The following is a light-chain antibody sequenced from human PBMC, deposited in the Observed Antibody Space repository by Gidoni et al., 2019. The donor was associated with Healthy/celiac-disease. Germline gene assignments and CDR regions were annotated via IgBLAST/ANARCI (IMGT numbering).Light chain of an antibody. CDR2: RNN. J-gene: IGLJ2*01. CDR1: SSNIGSNY. V-gene: IGLV1-47*01. Sequence: QSVLTQPPSASGTPGQRVTISCSGSSSNIGSNYVYWYQRLPGTAPKLLIYRNNQRPSGVPDRFSGSKSGTSASLAISGLRSEDEADYYCAAWDDSLSGFFGGGTKLTVL. CDR3: AAWDDSLSGF.